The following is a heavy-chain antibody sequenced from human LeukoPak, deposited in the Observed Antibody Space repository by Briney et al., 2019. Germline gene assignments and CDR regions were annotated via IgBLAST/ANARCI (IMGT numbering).Heavy chain of an antibody. J-gene: IGHJ4*02. CDR3: ERHANMAAAGDY. V-gene: IGHV4-39*01. CDR2: IDYSGIT. CDR1: GGSISSSSYY. D-gene: IGHD6-13*01. Sequence: SETLSLTCTVSGGSISSSSYYWGWIRQPPEKGLEWIGSIDYSGITYYNPSLKSRATISVDTSKNQFSLKLSSVTAADTAVYYCERHANMAAAGDYWGRGTLVTVSS.